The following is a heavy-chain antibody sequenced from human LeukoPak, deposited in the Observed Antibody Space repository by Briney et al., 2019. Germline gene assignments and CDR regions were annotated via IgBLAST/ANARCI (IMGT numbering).Heavy chain of an antibody. V-gene: IGHV4-39*07. J-gene: IGHJ6*03. CDR1: GGSISSSSYC. Sequence: SETLSLTCTVSGGSISSSSYCWGWIRQPPGKGLEGIGEINHSGSTNYDPSLKSRVTISVDTSKNQFSLKLSSVTAADTAVYYCARAQRVVVARYYYYMDVWGKGTAVTVYS. D-gene: IGHD2-15*01. CDR2: INHSGST. CDR3: ARAQRVVVARYYYYMDV.